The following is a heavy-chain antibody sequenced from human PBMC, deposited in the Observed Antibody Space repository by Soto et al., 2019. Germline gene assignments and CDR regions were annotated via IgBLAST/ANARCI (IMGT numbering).Heavy chain of an antibody. Sequence: LSETLSLTCTVSGGSISSYYWSWIRQPPGKGLEWIGYIYYSGSTNYNPSLKSRVTISVDTSKNQFSLKLSSVTAADTAVYYCARDPGELLYYYGMDVWGQGTTVTVSS. CDR1: GGSISSYY. CDR3: ARDPGELLYYYGMDV. J-gene: IGHJ6*02. V-gene: IGHV4-59*01. CDR2: IYYSGST. D-gene: IGHD1-26*01.